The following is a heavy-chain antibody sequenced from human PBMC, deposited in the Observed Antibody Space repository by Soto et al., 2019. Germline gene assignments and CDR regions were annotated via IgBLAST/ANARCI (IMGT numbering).Heavy chain of an antibody. J-gene: IGHJ6*02. V-gene: IGHV3-7*05. CDR1: GFTFSSYW. CDR2: IKQDGSEK. D-gene: IGHD2-15*01. CDR3: SRDPGWRGGSCYPIHGIDG. Sequence: GGSLRLSCAASGFTFSSYWMSWVRQAPGKGLEWVANIKQDGSEKYYVDSVKGRFTISRDNAKNSLYLQMNSLRAEDTAVYYRSRDPGWRGGSCYPIHGIDGLGQGTTVTVSS.